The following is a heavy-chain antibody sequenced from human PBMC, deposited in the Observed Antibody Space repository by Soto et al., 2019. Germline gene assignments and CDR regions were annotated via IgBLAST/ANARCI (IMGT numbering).Heavy chain of an antibody. CDR2: INTGNGTT. CDR1: GYIFTNYP. Sequence: QVHFVQSGTEVKKSGASVKVSCKTSGYIFTNYPIHWVRQAPGRGLEWVGWINTGNGTTRYSPRLQGRVSLKTDTSARTVYLDLTSLRFEDTAVYYCASNAFDYWGQGTLVAVSP. CDR3: ASNAFDY. J-gene: IGHJ4*02. V-gene: IGHV1-3*04. D-gene: IGHD2-8*01.